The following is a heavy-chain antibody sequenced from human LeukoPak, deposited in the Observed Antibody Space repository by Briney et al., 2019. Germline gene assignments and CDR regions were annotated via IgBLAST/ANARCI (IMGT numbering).Heavy chain of an antibody. CDR1: GGSVSSGSYY. D-gene: IGHD6-13*01. Sequence: SETLSLTCTVSGGSVSSGSYYWSWIRQPPGKGLEWIGEINHSGSTNYNPSLKSRVTISVDTSKNQFSLKLSSVTAADTAVYYCARGTGYSSSWYDYWGQGTLVTVSS. CDR2: INHSGST. V-gene: IGHV4-39*07. J-gene: IGHJ4*02. CDR3: ARGTGYSSSWYDY.